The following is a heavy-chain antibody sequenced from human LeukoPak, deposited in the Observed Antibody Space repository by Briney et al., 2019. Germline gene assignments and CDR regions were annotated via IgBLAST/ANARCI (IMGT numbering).Heavy chain of an antibody. V-gene: IGHV3-7*01. D-gene: IGHD3-9*01. CDR2: MNEDGSEI. Sequence: GGSLRLSCVASGFTFTSYTMRWVRQAPGKGREWVAKMNEDGSEIYYLDSVKGRFTICRDNANNSLCLQMSSLTVEDTAVYYCVRGGARYLDRWGQGTLVTVSS. CDR1: GFTFTSYT. CDR3: VRGGARYLDR. J-gene: IGHJ5*02.